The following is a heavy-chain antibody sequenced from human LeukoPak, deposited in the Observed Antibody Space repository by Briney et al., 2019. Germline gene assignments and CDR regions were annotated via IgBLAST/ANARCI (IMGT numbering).Heavy chain of an antibody. Sequence: ASVKVSCKASGYTFTSYGISWVRQAPGQGLEWMGWISAYNGNTNYAQKFQGRVTMTRDTSTSTVYMELSSLRSEDTAVYYCAQQLVKGSFDYWGQGTLVTVSS. V-gene: IGHV1-18*01. D-gene: IGHD6-13*01. CDR2: ISAYNGNT. CDR1: GYTFTSYG. CDR3: AQQLVKGSFDY. J-gene: IGHJ4*02.